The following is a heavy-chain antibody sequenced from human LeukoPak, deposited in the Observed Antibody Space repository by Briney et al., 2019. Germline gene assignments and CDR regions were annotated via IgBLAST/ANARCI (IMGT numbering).Heavy chain of an antibody. J-gene: IGHJ4*02. D-gene: IGHD3-22*01. CDR2: IYSGDRT. V-gene: IGHV3-53*01. CDR3: ASVSTSSGYRLAY. Sequence: GGSLRLSCAVSGFTVSSNYMSWVRQAPGKGLEWVSVIYSGDRTNYADSVKGRFTISRDNSKSTLYLQMNSLRVEDTAVYYCASVSTSSGYRLAYWGQGTLVTVSS. CDR1: GFTVSSNY.